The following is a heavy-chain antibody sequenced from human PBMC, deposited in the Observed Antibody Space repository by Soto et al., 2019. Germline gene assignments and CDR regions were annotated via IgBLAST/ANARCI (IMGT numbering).Heavy chain of an antibody. Sequence: SVKVSCKASGGTFSSYAISWVRQAPGQGLEWMGGIIPIFGTANYAQKFQGRVTITADESTSTAYMELSSLRSEDTAVYYCARGHPSPYYFDDWGQGTLVTVSS. CDR3: ARGHPSPYYFDD. V-gene: IGHV1-69*13. CDR1: GGTFSSYA. CDR2: IIPIFGTA. J-gene: IGHJ4*02.